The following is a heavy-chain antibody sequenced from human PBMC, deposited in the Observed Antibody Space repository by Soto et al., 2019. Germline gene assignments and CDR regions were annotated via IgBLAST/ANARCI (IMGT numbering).Heavy chain of an antibody. V-gene: IGHV3-23*01. CDR2: ISGSGGST. Sequence: GGSLRLSCAASGFTFSSYAMSWVRQAPGKGLEWVSAISGSGGSTYYADSVKGRFAISRDNSKNTLYLQMNSLRAEDTAVYYCAKDSRGFYSAFDIWGQGTMVTVSS. J-gene: IGHJ3*02. CDR3: AKDSRGFYSAFDI. CDR1: GFTFSSYA. D-gene: IGHD3-22*01.